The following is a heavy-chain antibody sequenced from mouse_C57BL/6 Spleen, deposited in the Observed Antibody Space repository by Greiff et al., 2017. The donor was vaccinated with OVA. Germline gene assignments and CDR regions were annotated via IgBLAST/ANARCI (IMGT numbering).Heavy chain of an antibody. Sequence: QVQLQQSGPELVKPGASVKISCTASGYSFTSYYIHWVKQRPGQGLEWIGWIYPGSGNTKYNEKFTGKATLTADTSSSTAYMQLSSITSEDSEVYYCARRYYYGSLDYWGQGTTLTVSA. CDR3: ARRYYYGSLDY. CDR1: GYSFTSYY. D-gene: IGHD1-1*01. CDR2: IYPGSGNT. V-gene: IGHV1-66*01. J-gene: IGHJ2*01.